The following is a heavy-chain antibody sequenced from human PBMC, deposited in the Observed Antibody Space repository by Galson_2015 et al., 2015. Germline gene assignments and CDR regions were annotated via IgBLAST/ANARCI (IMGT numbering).Heavy chain of an antibody. D-gene: IGHD6-19*01. J-gene: IGHJ4*02. CDR1: GFTVSNNY. CDR3: ARAPIAVAESFDY. Sequence: SLRLSCAASGFTVSNNYMSWARQAPGKGLECVSVIYSGGSTYYAEYVKGRSTIFRDNTKNTLNLQMNSLRAEETAVEYCARAPIAVAESFDYWGQGTLVTVSS. V-gene: IGHV3-53*01. CDR2: IYSGGST.